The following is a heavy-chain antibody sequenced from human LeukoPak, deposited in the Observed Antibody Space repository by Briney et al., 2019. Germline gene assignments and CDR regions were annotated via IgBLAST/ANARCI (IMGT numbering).Heavy chain of an antibody. CDR2: ISNSGGNT. CDR3: AKGTVAGTPRSFDY. J-gene: IGHJ4*02. Sequence: GGSLRLSCAASGFTFSSYAMSWVRQAPEKGLEWVSVISNSGGNTYYADSVKGRFTISRDNSKNTLYVQMNGLRAEDTAVYYCAKGTVAGTPRSFDYWGQGTLVTVSS. CDR1: GFTFSSYA. D-gene: IGHD6-19*01. V-gene: IGHV3-23*01.